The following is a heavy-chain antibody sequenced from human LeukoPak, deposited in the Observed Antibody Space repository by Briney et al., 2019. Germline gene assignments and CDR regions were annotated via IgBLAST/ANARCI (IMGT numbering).Heavy chain of an antibody. Sequence: GGSLRLSCAASGFTFSSYAMSWVRQAPGKGLEWVSAISGSGGSTYYADSVKGRFTISRDNSKSTLYLQMNSLRAEDTAVYYCAKEVPSPYYYDSSGYYFDYWGQGTLVTVSS. D-gene: IGHD3-22*01. CDR2: ISGSGGST. CDR3: AKEVPSPYYYDSSGYYFDY. J-gene: IGHJ4*02. CDR1: GFTFSSYA. V-gene: IGHV3-23*01.